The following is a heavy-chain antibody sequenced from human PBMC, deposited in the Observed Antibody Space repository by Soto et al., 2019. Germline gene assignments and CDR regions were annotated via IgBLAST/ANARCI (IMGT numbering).Heavy chain of an antibody. Sequence: GALKISCKGSGYSFTSYWIGWVRQMPGKGLEWMGIIDPGDSDTRYSPSFQGQVTISADKSISTAYLQWSSLKASDTAMYYCARSVGAYDSSGTDAFDIWGKGTMVTVS. CDR2: IDPGDSDT. CDR1: GYSFTSYW. D-gene: IGHD3-22*01. V-gene: IGHV5-51*01. CDR3: ARSVGAYDSSGTDAFDI. J-gene: IGHJ3*02.